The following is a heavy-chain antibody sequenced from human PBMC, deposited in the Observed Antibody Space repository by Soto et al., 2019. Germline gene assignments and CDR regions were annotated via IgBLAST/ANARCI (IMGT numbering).Heavy chain of an antibody. CDR3: SRVHTATSGMDS. Sequence: SETLSLTCTISGGSISSNNWWGWVRQPPGKGLEWIGEIFQTGSTNYNPSLESRVTISLDKSKNQFSLNLNSVTAADKAVYYCSRVHTATSGMDSWGQGTTVTVSS. CDR2: IFQTGST. J-gene: IGHJ6*02. V-gene: IGHV4-4*02. D-gene: IGHD5-12*01. CDR1: GGSISSNNW.